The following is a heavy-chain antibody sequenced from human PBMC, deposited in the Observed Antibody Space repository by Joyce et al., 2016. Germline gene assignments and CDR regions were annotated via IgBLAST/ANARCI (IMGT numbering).Heavy chain of an antibody. CDR3: ARSSYTNGIFDY. J-gene: IGHJ4*02. D-gene: IGHD2-8*01. CDR1: GFTFSSHS. Sequence: EVQLVESGGGLVKPGGSLRLSCAASGFTFSSHSMSWVRQAPGKGLELVSSLSSSSSYIKYTDSVKGRFTISRDNAKNSLYLQMNSLRVEDTAVYYCARSSYTNGIFDYWGQGTLVTVSS. CDR2: LSSSSSYI. V-gene: IGHV3-21*01.